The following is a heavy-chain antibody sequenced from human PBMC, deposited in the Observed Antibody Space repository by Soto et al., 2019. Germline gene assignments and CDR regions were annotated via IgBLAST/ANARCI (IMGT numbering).Heavy chain of an antibody. CDR2: ILSDYNT. D-gene: IGHD3-10*01. Sequence: GGSLRLSCAASGFTFSDYTMSWVRQAPGQVLECISVILSDYNTFYADSVKGRFTISRDNAKNSLYLQMNSLRAEDTAVYYCARDTYYYGSGSYSPWGQGTLVTVSS. CDR1: GFTFSDYT. J-gene: IGHJ5*02. V-gene: IGHV3-21*01. CDR3: ARDTYYYGSGSYSP.